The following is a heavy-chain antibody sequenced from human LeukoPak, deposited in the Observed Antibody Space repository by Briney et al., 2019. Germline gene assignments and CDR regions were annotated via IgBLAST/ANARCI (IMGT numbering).Heavy chain of an antibody. V-gene: IGHV3-53*01. J-gene: IGHJ6*02. CDR2: IYGGGST. CDR3: ARDRLTYYDSSGYPVGGMDV. D-gene: IGHD3-22*01. Sequence: PGGSLRLSCAASGFTVSSNYMSWVRQAPGKGLEWVSVIYGGGSTYYADSVKGRFTIFRDNSKNTLYLQMNSLRAEDTAVYYCARDRLTYYDSSGYPVGGMDVWGQGTTVTVSS. CDR1: GFTVSSNY.